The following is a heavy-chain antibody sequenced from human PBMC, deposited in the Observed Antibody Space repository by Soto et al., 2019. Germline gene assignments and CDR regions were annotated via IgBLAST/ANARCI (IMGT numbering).Heavy chain of an antibody. CDR1: GFTFSSYA. V-gene: IGHV3-23*01. CDR2: ISGSGGST. D-gene: IGHD6-19*01. Sequence: EVQLLESGGGLVQPGGSLRLSCAASGFTFSSYAMSWVRQAPGKGLEWVSAISGSGGSTYYADSVKGRFTISRDNSKNTLYLQMNILRAEDTAVYYCAKPGYSSGWYNWFDPWGQGTLVTVSS. CDR3: AKPGYSSGWYNWFDP. J-gene: IGHJ5*02.